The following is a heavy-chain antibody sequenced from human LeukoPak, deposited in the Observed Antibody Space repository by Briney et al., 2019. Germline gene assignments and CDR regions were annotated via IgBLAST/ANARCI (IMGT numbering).Heavy chain of an antibody. Sequence: SETLSLTCAVYGGSFSGYYWSWIRQPPGKGLEWIGEINHSGSTNYNPSLKSRVTISVDTSKNQFSLKLSSVTAADTAVCYCARVKYGSGRPYYFDYWGQGTLVTVSS. CDR2: INHSGST. CDR3: ARVKYGSGRPYYFDY. V-gene: IGHV4-34*01. J-gene: IGHJ4*02. D-gene: IGHD3-10*01. CDR1: GGSFSGYY.